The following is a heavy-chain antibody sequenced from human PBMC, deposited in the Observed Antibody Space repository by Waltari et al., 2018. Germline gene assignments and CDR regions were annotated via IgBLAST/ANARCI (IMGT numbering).Heavy chain of an antibody. CDR1: GGSFSGYY. V-gene: IGHV4-34*01. CDR2: INHSGST. J-gene: IGHJ5*02. D-gene: IGHD3-3*01. Sequence: QVQLQQWGAGLLKPSETLSLTCAVYGGSFSGYYWSWIRQPPGKGLEWIGEINHSGSTNYNPSLNSRVTISVDTSKNQFSLKLSSVTAADTAVYYCARGGRSWFDPWGQGTLVTVSS. CDR3: ARGGRSWFDP.